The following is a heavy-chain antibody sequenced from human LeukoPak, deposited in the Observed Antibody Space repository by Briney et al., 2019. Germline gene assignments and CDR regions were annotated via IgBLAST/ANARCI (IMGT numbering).Heavy chain of an antibody. V-gene: IGHV4-61*01. Sequence: PSETLSLTCTVSGGSISSSSYYWSWIRQPPGKGLEWIGYIYYSGSTNYNPSLKSRVTISVDTSKNQFSLKLSSVTAADTAVYYCAREGICSSTSCEDDAFDIWGQGTMVTVSS. D-gene: IGHD2-2*01. CDR3: AREGICSSTSCEDDAFDI. J-gene: IGHJ3*02. CDR2: IYYSGST. CDR1: GGSISSSSYY.